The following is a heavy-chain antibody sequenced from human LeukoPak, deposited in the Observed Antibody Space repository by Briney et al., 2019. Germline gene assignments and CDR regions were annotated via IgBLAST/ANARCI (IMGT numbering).Heavy chain of an antibody. Sequence: GASVKVSCKVSGYTLTELSMPWVRQAPGKGLEWMGGFDPEDGETIYAQKFQGRVTMTEDTSTDTAYMELSSLRSEDTAVYYCATEGGGSNWFDPWGQGTLVTVSS. V-gene: IGHV1-24*01. D-gene: IGHD4-23*01. J-gene: IGHJ5*02. CDR2: FDPEDGET. CDR1: GYTLTELS. CDR3: ATEGGGSNWFDP.